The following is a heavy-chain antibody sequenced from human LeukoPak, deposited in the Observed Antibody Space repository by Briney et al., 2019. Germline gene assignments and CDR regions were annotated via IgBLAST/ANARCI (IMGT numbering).Heavy chain of an antibody. J-gene: IGHJ4*02. CDR3: ARDTTYSHDY. D-gene: IGHD1-26*01. CDR2: ISSSSSTI. CDR1: GFTFSSYS. Sequence: PGGSLRLSCAASGFTFSSYSMNWVRQAPGKGLEWVSYISSSSSTIYYADSLKGRFTISRDNAKNSLYLQMNSLRAEDTAMYYCARDTTYSHDYWGQGALVTVSS. V-gene: IGHV3-48*01.